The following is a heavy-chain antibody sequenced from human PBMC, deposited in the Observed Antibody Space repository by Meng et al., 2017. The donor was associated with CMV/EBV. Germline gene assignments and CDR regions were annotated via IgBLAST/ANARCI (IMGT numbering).Heavy chain of an antibody. J-gene: IGHJ3*02. Sequence: SQTLSHTCAVYGGSFSGYYWSWIRQPPGKGLEWIGEINHSGSTNYNPSLKSRVTISVDTSKNQFSLKLSSVTAADTAVYYCARGLKKNRDIVVVPAASRNAFDIWGQGTMVTVSS. D-gene: IGHD2-2*01. CDR2: INHSGST. CDR3: ARGLKKNRDIVVVPAASRNAFDI. CDR1: GGSFSGYY. V-gene: IGHV4-34*01.